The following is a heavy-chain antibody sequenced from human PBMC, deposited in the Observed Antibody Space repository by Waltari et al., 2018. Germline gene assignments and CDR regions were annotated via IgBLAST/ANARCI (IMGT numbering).Heavy chain of an antibody. CDR3: ARGSVGSAARTFGY. CDR1: GGSFSGYY. CDR2: INHSGST. V-gene: IGHV4-34*01. Sequence: QVQLQQWGAGLLKPSETLSLPCPVYGGSFSGYYWTWIRQPPGRGLEWIGEINHSGSTNYDPSLRSRVTISVDTSKNQFSLKLSSVTAADTAVYYCARGSVGSAARTFGYWGQGTLVTVSS. J-gene: IGHJ4*02. D-gene: IGHD6-13*01.